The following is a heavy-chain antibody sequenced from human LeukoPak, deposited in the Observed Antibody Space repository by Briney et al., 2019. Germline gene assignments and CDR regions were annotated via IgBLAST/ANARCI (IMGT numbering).Heavy chain of an antibody. D-gene: IGHD6-19*01. CDR3: ARAQGSIAVPDY. Sequence: GGSLRLSCAASGFTFSDYYMSWIRQAPGKGLEWVSYICSSSSYTNYADSVKGRFTISRDNAKNSLYLQMNSLRAEDTAVYYCARAQGSIAVPDYWGQGTLVTVSS. CDR2: ICSSSSYT. CDR1: GFTFSDYY. V-gene: IGHV3-11*06. J-gene: IGHJ4*02.